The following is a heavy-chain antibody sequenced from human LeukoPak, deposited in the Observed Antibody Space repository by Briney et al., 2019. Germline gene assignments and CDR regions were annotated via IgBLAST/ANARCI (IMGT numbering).Heavy chain of an antibody. CDR2: INHSGSA. J-gene: IGHJ4*02. CDR1: GGSFNGHY. CDR3: ARETVTATPYHDY. V-gene: IGHV4-34*01. Sequence: PSETLSLTCAVSGGSFNGHYLTWIRQPPGKGLEWIGEINHSGSANYESSLRSRVTISLDTSKNHFSLKLSSVTAADTAVYYRARETVTATPYHDYWGQGTLVTVSS. D-gene: IGHD2-21*02.